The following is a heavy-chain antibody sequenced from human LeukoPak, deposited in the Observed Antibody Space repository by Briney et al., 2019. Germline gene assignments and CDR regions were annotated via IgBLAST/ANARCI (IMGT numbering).Heavy chain of an antibody. CDR2: IGFSGRTI. CDR3: ARGITMVPGAPDAFDI. J-gene: IGHJ3*02. CDR1: GFTFSSYG. Sequence: GGSLRLSCAASGFTFSSYGMHWVRQAPGKGLEWVSYIGFSGRTIYYADSVKGRFTISRDNAKNSLYLQMNSLRAEDTAVYYCARGITMVPGAPDAFDIWGQGTMVTVSS. V-gene: IGHV3-48*04. D-gene: IGHD3-10*01.